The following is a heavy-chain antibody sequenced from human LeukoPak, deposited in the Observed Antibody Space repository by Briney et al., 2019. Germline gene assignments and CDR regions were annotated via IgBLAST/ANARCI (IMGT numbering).Heavy chain of an antibody. D-gene: IGHD3/OR15-3a*01. V-gene: IGHV3-7*01. J-gene: IGHJ4*02. CDR3: ALALFGQESN. CDR2: INRDGSEI. CDR1: GFTFSSYS. Sequence: PGGSLRLSCAASGFTFSSYSMNWVRQAPGKGLEWVASINRDGSEIHYVDSVKGRFSISRDNAKNSLSLQMNSLRGEDTAVYYCALALFGQESNWGQGTLVAVSP.